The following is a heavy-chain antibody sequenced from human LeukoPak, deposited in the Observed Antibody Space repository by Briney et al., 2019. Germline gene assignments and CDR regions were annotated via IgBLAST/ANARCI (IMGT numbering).Heavy chain of an antibody. D-gene: IGHD6-19*01. J-gene: IGHJ4*02. CDR3: ATDGRSSGWYGFDY. V-gene: IGHV3-21*01. CDR2: ITSPVGRI. CDR1: GFTFSSYG. Sequence: GGSLRLSCAASGFTFSSYGMHWVRQAPGKGLEWVSSITSPVGRIYYADPLKGRITISRDNARSTLYLQMNSLRAEDTAVYYCATDGRSSGWYGFDYWGQGILVTVSS.